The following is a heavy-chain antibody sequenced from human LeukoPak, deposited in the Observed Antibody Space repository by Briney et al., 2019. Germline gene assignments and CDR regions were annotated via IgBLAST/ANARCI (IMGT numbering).Heavy chain of an antibody. V-gene: IGHV4-30-4*08. CDR2: IYYSGNT. Sequence: KSSETLSLTCTVSGDSISSGDYYWSWIRQPPGKGLEWIGYIYYSGNTYYNPSLQSRATISVDTSKNQFSLNLSSVTAADTAVFYCARGHDYFDYWGQGTLVTVSS. CDR3: ARGHDYFDY. CDR1: GDSISSGDYY. J-gene: IGHJ4*02.